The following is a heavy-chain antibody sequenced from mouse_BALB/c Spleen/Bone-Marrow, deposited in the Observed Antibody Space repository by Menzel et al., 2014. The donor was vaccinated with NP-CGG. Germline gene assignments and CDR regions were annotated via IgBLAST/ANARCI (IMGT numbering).Heavy chain of an antibody. D-gene: IGHD1-1*01. Sequence: EVQLVESGGGLVKPGGSLKLSWAASGFTFSDYYMYWVRQTPEKRLEWVATISDGGSYTYYPDSVKGRFTISRDNAKNNLYLQMSSLKSGDTAMYYCANYYGSTWFAYWGQGTLVTVSA. CDR1: GFTFSDYY. CDR2: ISDGGSYT. CDR3: ANYYGSTWFAY. J-gene: IGHJ3*01. V-gene: IGHV5-4*02.